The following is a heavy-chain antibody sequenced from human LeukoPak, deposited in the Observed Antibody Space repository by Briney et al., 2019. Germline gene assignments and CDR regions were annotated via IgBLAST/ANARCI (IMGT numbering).Heavy chain of an antibody. CDR2: INYSDST. CDR3: ARCITMIVEPRRRGDWFDP. Sequence: SETLSLTCSVHGGSFSGYYWSWIRQPPAKGLEWIGEINYSDSTNYNPALKSQVSISVDTYTNQYSLKLRSVSATDTDLHYYARCITMIVEPRRRGDWFDPWGQGTLVTVSS. CDR1: GGSFSGYY. V-gene: IGHV4-34*01. D-gene: IGHD3-22*01. J-gene: IGHJ5*02.